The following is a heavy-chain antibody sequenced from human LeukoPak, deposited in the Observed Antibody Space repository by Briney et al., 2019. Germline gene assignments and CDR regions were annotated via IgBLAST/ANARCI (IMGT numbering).Heavy chain of an antibody. CDR2: INSGGST. Sequence: GGSLRLSCAASGFTVSSNYMNWVRQAPGQGLEWVSVINSGGSTHYADSVKGRFTISRDNSKNTLYLQMNSLRAEDTAVYYCARDLYYYGSGSDNFLYYWGQGTLVPVSS. D-gene: IGHD3-10*01. CDR1: GFTVSSNY. V-gene: IGHV3-53*01. CDR3: ARDLYYYGSGSDNFLYY. J-gene: IGHJ4*02.